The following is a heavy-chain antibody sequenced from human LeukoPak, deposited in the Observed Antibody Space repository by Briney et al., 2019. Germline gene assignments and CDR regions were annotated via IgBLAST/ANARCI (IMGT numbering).Heavy chain of an antibody. V-gene: IGHV4-38-2*02. CDR3: ARGTNWLGIVVVTAGPNWFDP. J-gene: IGHJ5*02. D-gene: IGHD2-21*02. Sequence: PSETLSLTCTVSGYSISSGYYWGWIRQPPGKGLEWIGSIYHSGRTYYNPSLKSRVTISVDTSKNQFSLKLSSVTAADTAVYYCARGTNWLGIVVVTAGPNWFDPWGQGTLVTVSS. CDR2: IYHSGRT. CDR1: GYSISSGYY.